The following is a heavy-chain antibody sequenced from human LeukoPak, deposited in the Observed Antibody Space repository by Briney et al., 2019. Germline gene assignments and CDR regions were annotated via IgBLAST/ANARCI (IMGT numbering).Heavy chain of an antibody. V-gene: IGHV4-38-2*02. CDR3: ARQPRGYSYGYWFDP. CDR1: GYSISSGYY. D-gene: IGHD5-18*01. CDR2: IYHSGST. J-gene: IGHJ5*02. Sequence: KTSETLSLTCTVSGYSISSGYYWGWIRQPPGKGLEWIGSIYHSGSTYYNPSLKSRVTISVDTSKNQFSLKLSSVTATDTAMYYCARQPRGYSYGYWFDPWGQGTLVTVSS.